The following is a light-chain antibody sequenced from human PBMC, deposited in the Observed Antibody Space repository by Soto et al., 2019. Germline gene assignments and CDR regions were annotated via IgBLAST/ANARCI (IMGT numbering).Light chain of an antibody. CDR1: QSISDS. V-gene: IGKV1-5*01. CDR2: DAS. Sequence: DIQMTQSPSTLSASVGDRVTITCRASQSISDSLAWYQQKPGKAPYLLISDASTLERGVPSRVSGSGSGTEFTLTIRSMQPDDFGTSYCQEYNCCSRKFGQGNKVE. J-gene: IGKJ1*01. CDR3: QEYNCCSRK.